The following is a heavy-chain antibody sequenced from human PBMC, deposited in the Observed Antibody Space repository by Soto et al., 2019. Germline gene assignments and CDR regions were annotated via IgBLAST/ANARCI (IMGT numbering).Heavy chain of an antibody. CDR3: ARGSTWQGRDWFDP. D-gene: IGHD6-13*01. CDR2: VSFSGSK. J-gene: IGHJ5*02. V-gene: IGHV4-39*01. Sequence: QLLLQESGPGLVKPSETLSLTCTVSGDTVSNSGNYWGWIRQSPGKRLDGIGSVSFSGSKYYTPSLSSRVTFSVDTSKTLISLKLRSFTAADTAVYYCARGSTWQGRDWFDPWGQGTLVTVSS. CDR1: GDTVSNSGNY.